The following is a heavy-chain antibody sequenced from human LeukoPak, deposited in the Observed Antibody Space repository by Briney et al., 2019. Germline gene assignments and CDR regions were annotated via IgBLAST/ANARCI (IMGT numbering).Heavy chain of an antibody. CDR1: GFTFSNAW. V-gene: IGHV3-15*01. Sequence: GGSLRLSCAASGFTFSNAWMSWVRQAPGKGLEWVGRIKSKTDGGTTDYAAPVKGRFTISRDDSKNTLYLQMNSLRAEDTAVYYCAKDKLWFDPWGYYMDVWGKGTTVTISS. D-gene: IGHD3-10*01. J-gene: IGHJ6*03. CDR2: IKSKTDGGTT. CDR3: AKDKLWFDPWGYYMDV.